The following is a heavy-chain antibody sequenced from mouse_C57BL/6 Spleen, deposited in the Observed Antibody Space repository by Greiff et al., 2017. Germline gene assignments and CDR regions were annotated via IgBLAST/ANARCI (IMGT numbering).Heavy chain of an antibody. D-gene: IGHD1-1*01. CDR3: ARAIYYGSLWYFDV. CDR1: GYSITSGYY. CDR2: ISYDGSN. Sequence: ESGPGLVKPSPSLSLTCSVTGYSITSGYYWNWIRQFPGNKLEWMGYISYDGSNNYNPSLKNRISITRDTSKNQFFLKLNSVTTEDTATYYCARAIYYGSLWYFDVWGTGTTVTVSS. J-gene: IGHJ1*03. V-gene: IGHV3-6*01.